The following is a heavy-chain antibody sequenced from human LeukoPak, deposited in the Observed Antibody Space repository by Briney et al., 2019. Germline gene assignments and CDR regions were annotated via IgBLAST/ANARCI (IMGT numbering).Heavy chain of an antibody. Sequence: PGGSLRLSCAASGFTFSSYWMSWVRQAPGKGLEWVANIKQDGSEKYYVDSVEGRFTISRDNAKNSLYLQMNSLRAEDTAVYYCAGEEQWLVTHFDYWGQGTLVTVSS. D-gene: IGHD6-19*01. CDR3: AGEEQWLVTHFDY. CDR1: GFTFSSYW. CDR2: IKQDGSEK. J-gene: IGHJ4*02. V-gene: IGHV3-7*01.